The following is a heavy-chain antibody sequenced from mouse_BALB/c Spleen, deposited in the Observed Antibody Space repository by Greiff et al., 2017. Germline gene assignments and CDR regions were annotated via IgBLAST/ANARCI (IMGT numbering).Heavy chain of an antibody. CDR2: IYPGDGDT. V-gene: IGHV1-82*01. J-gene: IGHJ4*01. CDR1: GYAFSSSL. CDR3: APYDGEDAMDY. D-gene: IGHD2-3*01. Sequence: QVQLQQSGPELVKPGASVKISCKASGYAFSSSLMNWVKQRPGQGLEWIGRIYPGDGDTNYNGKFKGKATLTADKSSSTAYMQLSSLTSVDSAVYFCAPYDGEDAMDYWGQGTSVTVSS.